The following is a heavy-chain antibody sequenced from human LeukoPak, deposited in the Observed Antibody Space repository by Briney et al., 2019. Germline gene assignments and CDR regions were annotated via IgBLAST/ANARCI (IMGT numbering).Heavy chain of an antibody. J-gene: IGHJ4*02. Sequence: GGSLRLSCAASGFTFSSYAMSWVRQAPGKGLEWVAVISYDGNNEYLIDSVKGRFTISRDNSKNTLYLQMNSLRAEDTAMYYCARSISGSYSGLDYWGQGTLVTVSS. D-gene: IGHD3-10*01. CDR2: ISYDGNNE. CDR1: GFTFSSYA. V-gene: IGHV3-30*03. CDR3: ARSISGSYSGLDY.